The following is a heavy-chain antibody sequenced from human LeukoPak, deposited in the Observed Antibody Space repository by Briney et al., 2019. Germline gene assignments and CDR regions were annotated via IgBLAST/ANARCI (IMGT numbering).Heavy chain of an antibody. CDR1: GYTFTGYY. Sequence: ASVKVSCKASGYTFTGYYMHWVRQAPGQGLEWMGWINPNSGGTNYAQKFQGRVTMTRDTSISTAYMELSRLRSDDTAVYYCARAKTLPEWYYFDYWGQGTLVTVSS. V-gene: IGHV1-2*02. CDR2: INPNSGGT. J-gene: IGHJ4*02. D-gene: IGHD3-3*01. CDR3: ARAKTLPEWYYFDY.